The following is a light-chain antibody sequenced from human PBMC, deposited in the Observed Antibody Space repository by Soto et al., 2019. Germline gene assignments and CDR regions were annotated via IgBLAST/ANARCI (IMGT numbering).Light chain of an antibody. CDR3: QQYGETPWT. J-gene: IGKJ1*01. V-gene: IGKV3-20*01. CDR2: VVS. CDR1: QSVSSSY. Sequence: EIVLTHSPGTLSLSPGERSTLSCRASQSVSSSYLALYQQKPGQAPRLLIYVVSSRATGIPDRFSGSGSGTDFTLTISRLEPEDFAVYYCQQYGETPWTFGQGTKVDIK.